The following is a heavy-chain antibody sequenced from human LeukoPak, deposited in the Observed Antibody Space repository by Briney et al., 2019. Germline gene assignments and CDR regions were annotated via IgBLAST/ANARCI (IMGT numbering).Heavy chain of an antibody. D-gene: IGHD6-19*01. J-gene: IGHJ4*02. CDR2: ISASGGST. CDR1: GFTFSSYA. V-gene: IGHV3-23*01. Sequence: SGGSLRLSCAASGFTFSSYAMSWVRQAPGKGLEWVSAISASGGSTYYADSVKGRSTISRDNSKNTLYLQMNSLRAEDTAVYYCAKDRRPTSSGWPRGFDYWGQGTLVTVSS. CDR3: AKDRRPTSSGWPRGFDY.